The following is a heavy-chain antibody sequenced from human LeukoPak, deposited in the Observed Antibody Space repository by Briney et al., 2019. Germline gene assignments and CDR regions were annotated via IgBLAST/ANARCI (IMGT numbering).Heavy chain of an antibody. CDR2: INTDGSST. D-gene: IGHD6-19*01. V-gene: IGHV3-74*01. J-gene: IGHJ4*02. CDR3: ARRGIAVAGSFDY. Sequence: GGSLRLSYAASGFTFSSYGMHWVRQAPGKGLVWVSRINTDGSSTSYADSVKGRFTISRDNAKNTLYLQMNSLRAEDTAVYYCARRGIAVAGSFDYWGQGTLVTVSS. CDR1: GFTFSSYG.